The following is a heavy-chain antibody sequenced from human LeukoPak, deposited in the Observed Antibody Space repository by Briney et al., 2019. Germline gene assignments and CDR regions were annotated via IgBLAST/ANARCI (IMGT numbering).Heavy chain of an antibody. J-gene: IGHJ4*02. CDR2: IYYSGST. V-gene: IGHV4-31*11. Sequence: SETLSLTCAVSGGSISSGGYYWSWIRQHQGKGLEWIGYIYYSGSTYYNPSLKSRVTISVDTSKNQFSLKLSSVTAADTAVYYCARNGVRYEQLDYWGQGTLVTVSS. D-gene: IGHD1/OR15-1a*01. CDR3: ARNGVRYEQLDY. CDR1: GGSISSGGYY.